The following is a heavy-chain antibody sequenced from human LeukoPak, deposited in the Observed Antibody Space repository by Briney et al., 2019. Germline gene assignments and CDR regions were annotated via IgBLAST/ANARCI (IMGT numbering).Heavy chain of an antibody. CDR3: AKVLPLTFYYMDV. V-gene: IGHV3-30*02. CDR2: VRYGGIDK. D-gene: IGHD4/OR15-4a*01. CDR1: GVTFATYG. Sequence: PGGSLRLSCIASGVTFATYGMHWVRQAPGKGLEWVAFVRYGGIDKYYGDSVKGRFTISRDNSKNTLYLQMNSLRVEDTAVYFCAKVLPLTFYYMDVWGQGTTVTVS. J-gene: IGHJ6*03.